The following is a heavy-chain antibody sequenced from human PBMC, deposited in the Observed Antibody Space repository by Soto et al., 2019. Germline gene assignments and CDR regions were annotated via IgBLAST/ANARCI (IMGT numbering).Heavy chain of an antibody. D-gene: IGHD2-15*01. CDR3: ATEGDRYCSGGSCYPLSYGMDV. J-gene: IGHJ6*02. CDR1: GYTLTELS. CDR2: FDPEDGET. Sequence: ASVKVSCKVSGYTLTELSGHWVRQAPGEGLEWMGGFDPEDGETIYAQKVQGRVTMIEDTSTDTAYMELSSLRSEDTAVYYCATEGDRYCSGGSCYPLSYGMDVWGQGTTVTVSS. V-gene: IGHV1-24*01.